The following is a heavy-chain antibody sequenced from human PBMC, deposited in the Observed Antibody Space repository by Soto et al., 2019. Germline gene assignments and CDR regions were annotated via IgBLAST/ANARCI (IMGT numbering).Heavy chain of an antibody. Sequence: GASVKVSCKASGGTFSGYAISWVRQAPGQGLEWMGGIIPIFGTANYAQKFQGRVTITADTSTSTAYMELSSLRSEDTAVYYCAPAVVAADTYIYYYYYGMDVWGQGTTVTVSS. CDR1: GGTFSGYA. CDR2: IIPIFGTA. J-gene: IGHJ6*02. D-gene: IGHD2-15*01. CDR3: APAVVAADTYIYYYYYGMDV. V-gene: IGHV1-69*06.